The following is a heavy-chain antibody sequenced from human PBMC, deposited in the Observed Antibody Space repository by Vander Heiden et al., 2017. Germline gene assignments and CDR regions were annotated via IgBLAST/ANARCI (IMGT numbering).Heavy chain of an antibody. J-gene: IGHJ5*02. CDR1: GFAFSTSGVS. V-gene: IGHV2-5*02. Sequence: QITLKESGPTLVKPTQTLTLTCTFSGFAFSTSGVSVGWIRQSPGKALGWLALIYWDDDTRYSPSLRTRLTITKDTSKNQVVLTMTHVDPVDTATYYCAHRPDHDTSPSWFDPWGQGTLVTVSS. CDR2: IYWDDDT. D-gene: IGHD3-22*01. CDR3: AHRPDHDTSPSWFDP.